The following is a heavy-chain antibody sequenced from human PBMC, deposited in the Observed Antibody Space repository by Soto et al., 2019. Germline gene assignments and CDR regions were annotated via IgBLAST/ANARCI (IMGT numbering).Heavy chain of an antibody. Sequence: ASVKVSCKASGYTLTSYAMHWVRQAPGQRLEWMGWINAGNGNTKYSQKFQGRVTITRDTSASTAYMELSSLRSEDTAVYYCARTPRTTVTTPKYYFDYWGQGTLVTVSS. D-gene: IGHD4-17*01. CDR3: ARTPRTTVTTPKYYFDY. CDR1: GYTLTSYA. CDR2: INAGNGNT. V-gene: IGHV1-3*01. J-gene: IGHJ4*02.